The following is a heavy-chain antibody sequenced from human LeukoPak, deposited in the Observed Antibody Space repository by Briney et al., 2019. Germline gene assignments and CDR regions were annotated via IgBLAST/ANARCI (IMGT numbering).Heavy chain of an antibody. CDR1: GYTFTSYY. CDR2: INPNSGGT. Sequence: ASVKVSCKASGYTFTSYYMHWVRQAPGQGLEWMGWINPNSGGTNYAQKFQGRVTMTRDTSISTAYMELSRLRSDDTAVYYCAREWFGELKSIDYWGQGTLVTVSS. J-gene: IGHJ4*02. V-gene: IGHV1-2*02. CDR3: AREWFGELKSIDY. D-gene: IGHD3-10*01.